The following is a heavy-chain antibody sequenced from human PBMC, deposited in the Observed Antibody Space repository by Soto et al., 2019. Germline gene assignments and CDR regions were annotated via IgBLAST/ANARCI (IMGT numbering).Heavy chain of an antibody. CDR2: MNPNSGNT. CDR1: GYTFTSYD. CDR3: ARIPYDILTGYYAFDI. J-gene: IGHJ3*02. V-gene: IGHV1-8*01. Sequence: ASVKVSCKASGYTFTSYDINWVRQATGQGLEWMGWMNPNSGNTGYAQKFQGRVTMTRNTSISTAYMELSSLGSEDTAVYYCARIPYDILTGYYAFDIWGQGTMVTVSS. D-gene: IGHD3-9*01.